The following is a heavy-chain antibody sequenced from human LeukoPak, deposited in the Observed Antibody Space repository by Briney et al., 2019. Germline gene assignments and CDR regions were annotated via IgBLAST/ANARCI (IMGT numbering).Heavy chain of an antibody. CDR1: GFTFSSYS. J-gene: IGHJ5*02. D-gene: IGHD3-16*01. V-gene: IGHV3-21*01. Sequence: GGSLRLSCAASGFTFSSYSMNWVRQAPGKGLEWVSSISSSSSYIYYADSVKGRFTISRDNAKNSLYLQMNSLRAEDTAVYYCAREYHDYVWGSRSDWFDPWGQGTLVTVSS. CDR3: AREYHDYVWGSRSDWFDP. CDR2: ISSSSSYI.